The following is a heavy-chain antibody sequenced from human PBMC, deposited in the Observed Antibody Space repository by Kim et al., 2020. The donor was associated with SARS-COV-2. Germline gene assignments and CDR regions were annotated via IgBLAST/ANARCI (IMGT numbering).Heavy chain of an antibody. D-gene: IGHD4-17*01. CDR1: GFTFTSSA. Sequence: SVKVSCKASGFTFTSSAVQWVRQARGQRLEWIGWIVVGSGNTNYAQKFQERVTITRDMSTSTAYMELSSLRSEDTAVYYCAALLPHQTMTTVVTPSGWGQGTLVTVSS. V-gene: IGHV1-58*01. J-gene: IGHJ4*02. CDR2: IVVGSGNT. CDR3: AALLPHQTMTTVVTPSG.